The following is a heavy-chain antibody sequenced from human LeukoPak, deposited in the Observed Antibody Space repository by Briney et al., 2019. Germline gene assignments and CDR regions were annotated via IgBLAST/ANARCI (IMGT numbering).Heavy chain of an antibody. V-gene: IGHV4-61*01. D-gene: IGHD5-12*01. CDR2: IYHSGST. CDR3: ARGGGYASPIGY. CDR1: GGSVSSDIYY. J-gene: IGHJ4*02. Sequence: PSETLSLTCTVSGGSVSSDIYYWSWIRQPPGKGLEWIGYIYHSGSTNYNPSLKSRVTISVDTSKNQFSLKLSSVTAADTAVYYCARGGGYASPIGYWGQGALVTVSS.